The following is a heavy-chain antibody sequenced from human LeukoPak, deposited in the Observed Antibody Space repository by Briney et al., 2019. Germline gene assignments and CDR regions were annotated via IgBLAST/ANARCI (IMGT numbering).Heavy chain of an antibody. CDR3: AKPYYDFWSGYYRSFDY. J-gene: IGHJ4*02. CDR1: GFTFSSYS. D-gene: IGHD3-3*01. Sequence: PGGSLRLSCAASGFTFSSYSMNWVRQAPGKGLEWVSAISGSGGSTYYADSVKGRFTISRDNSKNTLYLQMNSLRAEDTAVYYCAKPYYDFWSGYYRSFDYWGQGTLVTVSS. V-gene: IGHV3-23*01. CDR2: ISGSGGST.